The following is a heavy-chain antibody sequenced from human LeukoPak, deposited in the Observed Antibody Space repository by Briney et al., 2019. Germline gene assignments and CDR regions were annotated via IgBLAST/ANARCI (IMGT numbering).Heavy chain of an antibody. CDR3: AKDDQAEQWLEPVDY. V-gene: IGHV3-30*02. Sequence: PRGCLRLSCAASGFTFSSYGMHWVRQAPGKGLEWVAFIRYHRSNKYYADSVKGRFTISRDNSKNALYLQMNSLRAEDTAVYYCAKDDQAEQWLEPVDYWGQGTLVTVSS. CDR2: IRYHRSNK. J-gene: IGHJ4*02. CDR1: GFTFSSYG. D-gene: IGHD6-19*01.